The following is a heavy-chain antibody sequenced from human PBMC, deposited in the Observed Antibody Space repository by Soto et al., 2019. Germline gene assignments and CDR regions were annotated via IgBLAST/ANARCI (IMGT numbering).Heavy chain of an antibody. CDR2: IYSGGST. CDR3: ARESPHYMDV. Sequence: EVQLVESGGGLVQPGGSLRLSCAASGFTVSSNDMSWVRQAPGKGLEWVSIIYSGGSTYYTESVKGRFTISRDNSKNTLYLQMNSLRAEDTAVYYCARESPHYMDVWGKGTTVTVSS. CDR1: GFTVSSND. V-gene: IGHV3-66*01. J-gene: IGHJ6*03.